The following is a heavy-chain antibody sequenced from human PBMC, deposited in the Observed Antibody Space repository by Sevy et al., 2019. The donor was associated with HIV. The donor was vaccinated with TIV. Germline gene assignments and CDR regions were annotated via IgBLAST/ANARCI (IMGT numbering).Heavy chain of an antibody. Sequence: GGSLRLSCAASGFTFSSYSMNWVRQAPGKGLEWVSSISSSSSYIYYADSVKGRFTISRDNAKNSLYQQMNSLRAEDTAVYYCARDLHVYDFWSGSDYYYYYGMDVWGQGTTVTVSS. CDR2: ISSSSSYI. D-gene: IGHD3-3*01. CDR1: GFTFSSYS. CDR3: ARDLHVYDFWSGSDYYYYYGMDV. V-gene: IGHV3-21*01. J-gene: IGHJ6*02.